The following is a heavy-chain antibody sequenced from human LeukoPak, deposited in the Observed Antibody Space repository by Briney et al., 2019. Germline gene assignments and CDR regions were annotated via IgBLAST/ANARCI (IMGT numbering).Heavy chain of an antibody. J-gene: IGHJ4*02. Sequence: SETLSLTCTVSGGSISSGGYYWSWIRQHPGKGLEWIGYIYYSGSTYYNPSLKSRVTISVDTSKNQFSLKLSSVTAADTAVYYCARRNRQQLSLDYWGQGTLVTVSS. CDR3: ARRNRQQLSLDY. V-gene: IGHV4-31*03. CDR2: IYYSGST. CDR1: GGSISSGGYY. D-gene: IGHD6-13*01.